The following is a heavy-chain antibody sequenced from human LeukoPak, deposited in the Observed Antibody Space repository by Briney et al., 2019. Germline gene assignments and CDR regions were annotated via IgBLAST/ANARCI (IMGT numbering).Heavy chain of an antibody. CDR1: GFTFSSYA. V-gene: IGHV3-23*01. J-gene: IGHJ5*02. CDR2: ISGSGGST. D-gene: IGHD2-2*02. Sequence: QPGGSLRLSCAASGFTFSSYAMSWVRQAPGKGLEWVSAISGSGGSTYYADSVKGRFTISRDNSKNTLYLQMNSLRAEDTAVYYCAKVSEIVVVPAAIIDPWGQGTLVTVSS. CDR3: AKVSEIVVVPAAIIDP.